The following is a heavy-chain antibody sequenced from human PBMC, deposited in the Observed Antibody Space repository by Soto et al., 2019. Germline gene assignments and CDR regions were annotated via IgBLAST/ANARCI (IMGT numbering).Heavy chain of an antibody. CDR3: AHSPYFDWLGDFDY. CDR2: IYWDDDK. D-gene: IGHD3-9*01. Sequence: QITLKESGPPLVKPTQTLTLTCTFSGFSLSTSGVGVGWIRQPPGKALEWLALIYWDDDKRYSPSLKSRLTITKDTSKNQVVLTMTNMDPVDTATYYCAHSPYFDWLGDFDYWGQGTLVTVSS. CDR1: GFSLSTSGVG. V-gene: IGHV2-5*02. J-gene: IGHJ4*02.